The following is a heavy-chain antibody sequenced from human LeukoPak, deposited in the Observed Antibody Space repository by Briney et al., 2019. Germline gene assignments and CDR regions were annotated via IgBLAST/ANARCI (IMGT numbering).Heavy chain of an antibody. CDR2: ISAYNGNT. J-gene: IGHJ4*02. Sequence: ASVKVSCKASGYTFTSYGISWVQQAPGQGLEWMGWISAYNGNTNYAQKLQGRVTMTTDTSTSTAYMELRSLRSDDTAVYYCASTPIIDWSGYWYYFDYWGQGTLVTVSS. V-gene: IGHV1-18*01. CDR1: GYTFTSYG. CDR3: ASTPIIDWSGYWYYFDY. D-gene: IGHD3-3*01.